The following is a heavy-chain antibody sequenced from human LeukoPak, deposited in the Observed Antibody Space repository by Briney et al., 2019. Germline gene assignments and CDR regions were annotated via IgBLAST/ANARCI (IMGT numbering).Heavy chain of an antibody. CDR1: GFTFGNYW. V-gene: IGHV3-48*04. CDR3: ARGAYSSGWAYFDH. D-gene: IGHD6-19*01. Sequence: GGSLRLSCAASGFTFGNYWMSWVRQAPGKGLEWVSYISSSGSTIYYADSVKGRFTISRDNAKNSLYLHMDSLRAEDTAVYYCARGAYSSGWAYFDHWGQGTLVTVSS. J-gene: IGHJ4*02. CDR2: ISSSGSTI.